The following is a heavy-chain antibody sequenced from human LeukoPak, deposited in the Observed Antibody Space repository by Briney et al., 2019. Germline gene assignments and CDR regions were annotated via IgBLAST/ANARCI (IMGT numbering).Heavy chain of an antibody. Sequence: PSETLSLTCAVYGGSFSGYYWSWIRQPPGKGLEWIGEINHSGSTNYNPSLKTRATISPDTSKNQYSLRLTSVTAADTAIYYCARRGIWDLQIGNWFDPWGQGILVIVSS. CDR1: GGSFSGYY. CDR3: ARRGIWDLQIGNWFDP. CDR2: INHSGST. D-gene: IGHD3-16*01. J-gene: IGHJ5*02. V-gene: IGHV4-34*01.